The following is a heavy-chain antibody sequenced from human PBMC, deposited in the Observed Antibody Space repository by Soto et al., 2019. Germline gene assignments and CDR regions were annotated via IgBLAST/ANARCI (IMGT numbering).Heavy chain of an antibody. CDR2: ISQSGNT. V-gene: IGHV4-34*01. CDR3: ARAPKVSGSSQTRPDF. Sequence: SETLSLTCSIYSGSFSGYYWSWIRQPPGKGLEWIGEISQSGNTNYSPSLKSRVSISIDTSKKQFSLKLASVSAADTAVYYCARAPKVSGSSQTRPDFWGQGTLVTVSS. J-gene: IGHJ4*02. D-gene: IGHD6-6*01. CDR1: SGSFSGYY.